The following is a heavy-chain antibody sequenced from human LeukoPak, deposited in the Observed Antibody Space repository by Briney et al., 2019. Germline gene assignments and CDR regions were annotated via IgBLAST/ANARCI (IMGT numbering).Heavy chain of an antibody. J-gene: IGHJ4*02. Sequence: GASVKVSCKASGYTFTGYYMHTGYYVHWVRQAPGQGLEWMGGIIPIFGTANYAQKFQGRVTITADESTSTAYMELSSLRSEDTAVYYCARLEITTVTTSDYWGQGTLVTVSS. CDR3: ARLEITTVTTSDY. D-gene: IGHD4-17*01. CDR1: GYTFTGYY. CDR2: IIPIFGTA. V-gene: IGHV1-69*13.